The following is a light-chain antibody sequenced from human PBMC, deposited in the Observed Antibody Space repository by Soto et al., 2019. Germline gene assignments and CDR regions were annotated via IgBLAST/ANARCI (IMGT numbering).Light chain of an antibody. CDR3: QQRGNWPIT. CDR1: QSISRY. J-gene: IGKJ5*01. Sequence: IVLTQSPGTLSLSPGERTTLSCRASQSISRYLAWYQQKPGQAPRLLISDASNRATGIPARFSGSGSGTDFTLTISSLEPEDFAIYYCQQRGNWPITFGQGTRLEIK. CDR2: DAS. V-gene: IGKV3-11*01.